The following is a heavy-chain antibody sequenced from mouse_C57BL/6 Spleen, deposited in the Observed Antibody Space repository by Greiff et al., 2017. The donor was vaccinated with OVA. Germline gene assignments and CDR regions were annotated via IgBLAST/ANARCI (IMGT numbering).Heavy chain of an antibody. Sequence: QVHVKQSGAELARPGASVKLSCKASGYTFTSYGISWVKQRTGQGLEWIGEIYPRSGNTYYNEKFKGKATLTADKSSSTAYMELRSLTSEDSAVYCCARRDSSGYAGFAYWGQGTLVTVSA. CDR2: IYPRSGNT. CDR3: ARRDSSGYAGFAY. CDR1: GYTFTSYG. V-gene: IGHV1-81*01. D-gene: IGHD3-2*02. J-gene: IGHJ3*01.